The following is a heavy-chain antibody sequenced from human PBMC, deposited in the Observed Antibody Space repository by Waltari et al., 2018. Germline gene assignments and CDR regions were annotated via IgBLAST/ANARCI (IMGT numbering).Heavy chain of an antibody. Sequence: QVQLVQSGAEVKKPGASVKVSCKASGYTFPGYYMHWVRAAPGQGLEWMGWINPNSGGTNYAQKFQGWVTMTRDTSISTAYMELSRLRSDDTAVYYCAREVAAAGTLDGMDVWGQGTTVTVSS. CDR1: GYTFPGYY. V-gene: IGHV1-2*04. CDR3: AREVAAAGTLDGMDV. CDR2: INPNSGGT. J-gene: IGHJ6*02. D-gene: IGHD6-13*01.